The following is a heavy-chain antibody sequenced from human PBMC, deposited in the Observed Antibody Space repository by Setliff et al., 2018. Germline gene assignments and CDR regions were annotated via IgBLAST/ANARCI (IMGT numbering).Heavy chain of an antibody. Sequence: GGXXRLSCTASGFTFXXXXXSGVREAPGKGLEWLSNIRNDGATTSYADSVKGRFTISRDNVKNPLFLQMNSLRAEDTAVYYCVRDLHWGFDYWGLGTLVTVSS. V-gene: IGHV3-48*01. CDR2: IRNDGATT. J-gene: IGHJ4*02. D-gene: IGHD7-27*01. CDR3: VRDLHWGFDY. CDR1: GFTFXXXX.